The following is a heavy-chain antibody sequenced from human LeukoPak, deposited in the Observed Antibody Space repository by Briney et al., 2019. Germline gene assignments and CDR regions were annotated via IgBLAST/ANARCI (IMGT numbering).Heavy chain of an antibody. CDR3: ASSSGGLDLGDY. CDR1: GFTFSSYA. V-gene: IGHV3-30*04. J-gene: IGHJ4*02. CDR2: ITYDGSNK. D-gene: IGHD1-26*01. Sequence: GGSLRLSCAASGFTFSSYAMHWVRQAPGKGLEWVAVITYDGSNKYYADSVKGRFTISRDNSKNTLYLQMNSLRAGDTAVYYCASSSGGLDLGDYWGQGTLVTVSS.